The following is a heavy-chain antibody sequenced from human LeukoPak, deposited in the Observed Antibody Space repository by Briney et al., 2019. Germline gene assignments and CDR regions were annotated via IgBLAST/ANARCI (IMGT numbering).Heavy chain of an antibody. Sequence: PGGSLRLSCAASGFTFSSYAMNWVRQAPGRGLEWVSYIGPSGTAIYYADSVKGRFTISRDNARNSLFLQMNSLRAEDTATYYCATYRQIQVPFEFWGQGTLVTVSS. D-gene: IGHD5-18*01. CDR2: IGPSGTAI. CDR1: GFTFSSYA. V-gene: IGHV3-48*01. CDR3: ATYRQIQVPFEF. J-gene: IGHJ4*02.